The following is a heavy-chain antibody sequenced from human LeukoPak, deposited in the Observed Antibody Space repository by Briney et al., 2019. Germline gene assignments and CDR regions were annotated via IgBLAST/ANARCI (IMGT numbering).Heavy chain of an antibody. CDR3: AGFVVVPAASVYYYMDG. CDR2: IYTSGST. D-gene: IGHD2-2*01. Sequence: SETLSLSCTVSGRSISSYHWSWIRQPAGKGLEWIGRIYTSGSTNYNPSLKSRVTMSVDTSKNQFSLKLSSVTAADTAVYYCAGFVVVPAASVYYYMDGWGKGTTVTVSS. J-gene: IGHJ6*03. V-gene: IGHV4-4*07. CDR1: GRSISSYH.